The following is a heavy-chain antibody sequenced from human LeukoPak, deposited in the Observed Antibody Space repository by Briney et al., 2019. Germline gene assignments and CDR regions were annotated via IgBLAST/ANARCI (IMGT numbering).Heavy chain of an antibody. CDR2: IYYSGST. CDR1: GGSISSYY. V-gene: IGHV4-59*01. D-gene: IGHD1-7*01. CDR3: ARGSRELYYFDY. J-gene: IGHJ4*02. Sequence: SETLSLTCTVSGGSISSYYWSWIRQPPGKGLEWIGYIYYSGSTKYNPSLKSRVTISVDASKTQFSLKLNSVTAADTAVHYCARGSRELYYFDYRGQGTLVTVSS.